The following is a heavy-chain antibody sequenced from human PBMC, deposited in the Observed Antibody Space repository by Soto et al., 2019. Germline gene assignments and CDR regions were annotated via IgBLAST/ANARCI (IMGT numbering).Heavy chain of an antibody. CDR3: ARVRYDYYGSGSPGPGFDY. V-gene: IGHV4-34*01. Sequence: SETLSLTCAVYGGSFSGYYWSWIRQPPGKGLEWIGEINHSGSTNYNPSLKSRVTISVDTSKNQFSLKPSSVTAADTAVYYCARVRYDYYGSGSPGPGFDYWGQGTLVT. CDR2: INHSGST. D-gene: IGHD3-10*01. CDR1: GGSFSGYY. J-gene: IGHJ4*02.